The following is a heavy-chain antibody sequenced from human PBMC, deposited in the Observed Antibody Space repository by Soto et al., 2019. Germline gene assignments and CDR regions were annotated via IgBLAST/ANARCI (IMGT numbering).Heavy chain of an antibody. D-gene: IGHD2-8*01. CDR1: GFTLSSYS. CDR2: ISGSSSMI. V-gene: IGHV3-48*01. CDR3: ARDLNPRQEMLYALLGY. J-gene: IGHJ4*02. Sequence: EVQLVESGGGLVQPGGSLRLSCAASGFTLSSYSMNWVRQAPGKGLEWVSYISGSSSMIYYADSVKGRFTISRDNAKNSLYLQMNSLRAEDTTVYYCARDLNPRQEMLYALLGYWGQGTLVTVSS.